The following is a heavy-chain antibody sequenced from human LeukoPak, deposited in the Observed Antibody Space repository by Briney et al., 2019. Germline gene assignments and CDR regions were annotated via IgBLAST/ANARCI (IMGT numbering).Heavy chain of an antibody. V-gene: IGHV1-69*05. J-gene: IGHJ5*02. Sequence: AVEVSCKASGGTFSSYAISWVRQAPGQGLEWMGGIIPIFGTANYAQKFQGRVTITTDESTSTAYMELSSPRSEDTAVYYCASSLGEVDWFDPWGQGTLVTVSS. CDR1: GGTFSSYA. CDR3: ASSLGEVDWFDP. D-gene: IGHD3-10*01. CDR2: IIPIFGTA.